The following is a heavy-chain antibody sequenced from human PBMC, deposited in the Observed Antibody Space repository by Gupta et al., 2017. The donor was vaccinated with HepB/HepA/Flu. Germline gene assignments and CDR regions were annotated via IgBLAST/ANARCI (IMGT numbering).Heavy chain of an antibody. CDR2: LSEGGSNI. D-gene: IGHD1-26*01. V-gene: IGHV3-48*03. Sequence: EVQLVASGGGLVQPGGSLRLSCVASGFTFSTYEMHWVRQAPGKGLEWVSSLSEGGSNICYTGSVKGRLTMAREKAKNAMYLQMRRMRVEDTSVDDGGRRVGPTAIGGQGTMVTVSP. J-gene: IGHJ4*02. CDR1: GFTFSTYE. CDR3: GRRVGPTAI.